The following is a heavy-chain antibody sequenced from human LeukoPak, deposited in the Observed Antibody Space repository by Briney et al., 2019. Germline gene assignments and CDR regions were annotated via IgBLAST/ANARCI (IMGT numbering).Heavy chain of an antibody. D-gene: IGHD1-26*01. J-gene: IGHJ4*02. CDR2: IGTAGDT. CDR1: GFTLSNFA. CDR3: ARQMTPHGNFDY. V-gene: IGHV3-13*01. Sequence: GVSLRLSCAASGFTLSNFAMHWVRQATGKGLEWVSAIGTAGDTFYPGSVKGRFTISRENAKNSLYLQMSNLRAEDTAVYYCARQMTPHGNFDYWGQGTLVTVSS.